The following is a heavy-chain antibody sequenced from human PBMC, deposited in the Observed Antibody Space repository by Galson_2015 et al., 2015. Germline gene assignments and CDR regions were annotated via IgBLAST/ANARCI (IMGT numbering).Heavy chain of an antibody. CDR3: ATGFYSGHDRPLFDY. CDR1: GYTFTGYY. Sequence: SVKVSCKASGYTFTGYYMHWVRQAPGQGLEWMGWINPNSGDTNYAQKFQGWVTMTRDTSISTAYMELSRLRSDDTAVYYCATGFYSGHDRPLFDYWGQGTLVTVSS. J-gene: IGHJ4*02. D-gene: IGHD5-12*01. V-gene: IGHV1-2*04. CDR2: INPNSGDT.